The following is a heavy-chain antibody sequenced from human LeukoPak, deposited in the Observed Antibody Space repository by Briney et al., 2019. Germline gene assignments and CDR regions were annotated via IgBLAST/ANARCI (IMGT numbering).Heavy chain of an antibody. CDR2: IYYTGST. J-gene: IGHJ4*02. CDR3: ARDAVRGRVHKRLDY. Sequence: SQTLSLTCTVSGGSISSGDYYWSWIRQPPGKGLEWIGYIYYTGSTYYNPSLKSRVTISVDTSKNQFSLKLSSVTAADTAVYYCARDAVRGRVHKRLDYWGQGTLVTVSS. CDR1: GGSISSGDYY. D-gene: IGHD3-10*01. V-gene: IGHV4-30-4*01.